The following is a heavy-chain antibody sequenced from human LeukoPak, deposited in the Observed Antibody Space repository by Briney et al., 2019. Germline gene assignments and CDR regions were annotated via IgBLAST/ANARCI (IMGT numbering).Heavy chain of an antibody. V-gene: IGHV1-2*02. J-gene: IGHJ4*02. CDR3: ARVIFSSSWLDY. CDR2: INPNSGGT. Sequence: GASVKVSCKASGYTFTGYYMHWVRQAPGQGLEWMGWINPNSGGTNYAQKFQGRVTMTRDTSISTAYMELSRLRSDGTAVYYCARVIFSSSWLDYWGQGTLVTVSS. CDR1: GYTFTGYY. D-gene: IGHD6-13*01.